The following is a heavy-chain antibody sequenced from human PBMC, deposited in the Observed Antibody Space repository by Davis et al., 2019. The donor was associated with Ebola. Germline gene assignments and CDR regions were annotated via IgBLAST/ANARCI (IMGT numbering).Heavy chain of an antibody. Sequence: AASVKVSCKASGFTLTKYAIHWVRQAPGQRLEWMGWVHGGNGNTKYSQRFQGRVTITTDTSANTVYMELRSLRSEDTAVYYCARDIAAAGTTDYWGQGTLVTVSS. CDR2: VHGGNGNT. CDR3: ARDIAAAGTTDY. CDR1: GFTLTKYA. V-gene: IGHV1-3*01. J-gene: IGHJ4*02. D-gene: IGHD6-13*01.